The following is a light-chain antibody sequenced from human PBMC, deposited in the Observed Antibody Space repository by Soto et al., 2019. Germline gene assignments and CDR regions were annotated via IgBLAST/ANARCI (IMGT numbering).Light chain of an antibody. V-gene: IGKV3-20*01. CDR2: GAS. J-gene: IGKJ3*01. CDR1: QSVSSSY. Sequence: EIVLTQSPGTLSLSPGERATLSCRASQSVSSSYLAWYQQRPGQAPRLLIFGASYRATGIPDRFSGSGSGTDFTLTISRLEPEDFAVYYYQQYRSSPPEFTFGPGTKVDSK. CDR3: QQYRSSPPEFT.